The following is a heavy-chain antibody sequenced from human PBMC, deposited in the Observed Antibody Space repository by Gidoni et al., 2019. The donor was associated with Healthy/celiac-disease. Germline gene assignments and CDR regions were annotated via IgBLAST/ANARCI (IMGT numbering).Heavy chain of an antibody. D-gene: IGHD3-10*01. CDR1: GFPFSSYA. CDR3: ARDLRVGESPPFDY. Sequence: QVQLVESGGGVVQPGRSLRLSCAASGFPFSSYAMHWVRQAPGKGLEWVAVISYDGSNKYYADSVKGRFTISRDNSKNTLYLQMNSLRAEDTAVYYCARDLRVGESPPFDYWGQGTLVTVSS. V-gene: IGHV3-30-3*01. J-gene: IGHJ4*02. CDR2: ISYDGSNK.